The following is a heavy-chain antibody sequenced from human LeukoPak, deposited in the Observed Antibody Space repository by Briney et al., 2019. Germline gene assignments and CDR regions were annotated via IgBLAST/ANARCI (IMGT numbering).Heavy chain of an antibody. V-gene: IGHV1-69*04. J-gene: IGHJ5*02. CDR3: AREVVAAAGNDWFDP. D-gene: IGHD6-25*01. CDR2: IIPILGIA. CDR1: GGTFSSYA. Sequence: SVKVSCKASGGTFSSYAISWVRQAPGQGLEWMGRIIPILGIANYAQKFQGRVTITADKSTSTAYMELSSLRSEDTAVYYCAREVVAAAGNDWFDPWGQGTLVTVSS.